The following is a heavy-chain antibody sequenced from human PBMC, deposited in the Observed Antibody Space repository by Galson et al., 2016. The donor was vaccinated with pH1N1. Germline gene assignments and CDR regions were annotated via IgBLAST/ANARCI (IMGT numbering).Heavy chain of an antibody. Sequence: PALVKPTQTLTLTCTFSGFSLSTSGMCVSWIRQPPGKALEWLALIDWDDDKYYSTSLKTRLTISKDTSKNQVVLTMTSMDPVDTATYYCARFSYGDYVNYFDYWGQGTLVTVSS. CDR3: ARFSYGDYVNYFDY. V-gene: IGHV2-70*01. D-gene: IGHD4-17*01. J-gene: IGHJ4*02. CDR1: GFSLSTSGMC. CDR2: IDWDDDK.